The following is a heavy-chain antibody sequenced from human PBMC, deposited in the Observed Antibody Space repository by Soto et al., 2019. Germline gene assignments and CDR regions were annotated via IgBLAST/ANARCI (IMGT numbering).Heavy chain of an antibody. V-gene: IGHV3-23*01. J-gene: IGHJ4*02. Sequence: ESGGGLVQPGGSLRLSCAASGFTFSSYAMSWVRQAPGTGLEWVSSISGSGGGTYYADSVKGRFTFSRDNSKNTLYLQMNSLRAEDTAVYYCAKFGMATTKRSPPYYIDYWGQGALVTVSS. CDR3: AKFGMATTKRSPPYYIDY. D-gene: IGHD1-1*01. CDR1: GFTFSSYA. CDR2: ISGSGGGT.